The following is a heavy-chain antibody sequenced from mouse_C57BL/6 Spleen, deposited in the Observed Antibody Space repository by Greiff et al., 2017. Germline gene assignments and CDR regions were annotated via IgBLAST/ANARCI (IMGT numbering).Heavy chain of an antibody. CDR2: IYPGDGDP. Sequence: QVQLKESGAELVKPGASVKISCKASGYAFSSYWMNWVKQRPGKGLEWIGQIYPGDGDPNYNGKFKGKATLTADKSSSTAYMQLSSLTSEDSAVYFCARGYDDYFDYWGQGTTLTVSS. J-gene: IGHJ2*01. CDR3: ARGYDDYFDY. CDR1: GYAFSSYW. D-gene: IGHD2-2*01. V-gene: IGHV1-80*01.